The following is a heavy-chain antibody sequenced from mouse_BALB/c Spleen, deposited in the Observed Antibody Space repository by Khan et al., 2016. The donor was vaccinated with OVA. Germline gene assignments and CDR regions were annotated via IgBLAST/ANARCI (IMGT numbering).Heavy chain of an antibody. V-gene: IGHV2-9*02. CDR2: IWAGGST. CDR1: GFSLTSYG. Sequence: QVQLKESGPGLVAPSQSLSITCTVSGFSLTSYGVHWVRQPPGKGLEWLGVIWAGGSTNYNSALLSRLSISKDNSKSQVFLKMNSLQTDVTAMYYCARDTTVESYWYFDVWGAGTTVTVSS. J-gene: IGHJ1*01. CDR3: ARDTTVESYWYFDV. D-gene: IGHD1-1*01.